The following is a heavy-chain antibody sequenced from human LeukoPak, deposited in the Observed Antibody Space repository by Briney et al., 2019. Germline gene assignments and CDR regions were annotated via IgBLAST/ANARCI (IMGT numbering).Heavy chain of an antibody. J-gene: IGHJ4*02. CDR1: GGSFSGYY. CDR2: INHSGST. Sequence: SETLSLTCAVYGGSFSGYYWSWIRQPPGKGLEWIGEINHSGSTNYNPSLKSRVTISVDTSKNQFSLKLSSVTAADTAVYYRARHPEGYYGSGSYYNGEDYFDYWGQGTLVTVSS. CDR3: ARHPEGYYGSGSYYNGEDYFDY. V-gene: IGHV4-34*01. D-gene: IGHD3-10*01.